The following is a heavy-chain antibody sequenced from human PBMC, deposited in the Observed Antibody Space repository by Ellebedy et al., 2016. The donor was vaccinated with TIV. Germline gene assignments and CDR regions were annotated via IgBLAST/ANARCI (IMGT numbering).Heavy chain of an antibody. Sequence: MPSETLSLTCGVSGGSITSDNYWSWVRQSPGRGLEWRGEVYHSGHTNYNPSLRRRVSISVDKSKSQFSLRLRSMTAADTAVYYCARDWTRGGGYFASWFDPWGQGTLVTVSS. CDR3: ARDWTRGGGYFASWFDP. D-gene: IGHD2/OR15-2a*01. J-gene: IGHJ5*02. CDR1: GGSITSDNY. CDR2: VYHSGHT. V-gene: IGHV4-4*02.